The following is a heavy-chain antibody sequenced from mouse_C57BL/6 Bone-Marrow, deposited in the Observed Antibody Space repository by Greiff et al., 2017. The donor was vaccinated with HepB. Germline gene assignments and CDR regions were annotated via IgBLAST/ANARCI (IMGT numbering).Heavy chain of an antibody. D-gene: IGHD1-1*01. CDR1: GFTFSSYA. CDR3: ARFDATVVDWYFDV. J-gene: IGHJ1*03. Sequence: EVQGVESGGGLVKPGGSLKLSCAASGFTFSSYAMSWVRQTPEKRLEWVATISAGGSYTYYLDNVKGRFTISRDNATNNLYLQMSHLTSEDTAMYDCARFDATVVDWYFDVWGTGTTVTVSS. CDR2: ISAGGSYT. V-gene: IGHV5-4*01.